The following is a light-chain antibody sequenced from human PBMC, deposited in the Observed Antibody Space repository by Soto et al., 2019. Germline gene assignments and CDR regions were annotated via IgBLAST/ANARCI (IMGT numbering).Light chain of an antibody. CDR2: DVS. CDR3: SSFTSSATYV. CDR1: SSDVGGHNS. V-gene: IGLV2-14*01. J-gene: IGLJ1*01. Sequence: QSVLTQPASVSGSPGQSITISCTGTSSDVGGHNSVSWYRQDPGKAPKLVIYDVSNRPSGVSDRFSGSKSGNTASLTISRLQIEDEADYYCSSFTSSATYVFGTGTKVTVL.